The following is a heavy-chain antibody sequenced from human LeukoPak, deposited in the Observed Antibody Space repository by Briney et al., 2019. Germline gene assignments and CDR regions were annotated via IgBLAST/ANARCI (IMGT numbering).Heavy chain of an antibody. J-gene: IGHJ5*02. V-gene: IGHV4-39*01. CDR2: IFYSGST. D-gene: IGHD3-10*01. CDR3: ARVLREGVEGFDP. Sequence: PSETLSLTCTVSGGSISTSNYYWGWIRQPPGKGLEWIGNIFYSGSTYYNPSLKSRVTISVDTSKNQFSLKLSSVTAADTAVYYCARVLREGVEGFDPWGQGTLVTVSS. CDR1: GGSISTSNYY.